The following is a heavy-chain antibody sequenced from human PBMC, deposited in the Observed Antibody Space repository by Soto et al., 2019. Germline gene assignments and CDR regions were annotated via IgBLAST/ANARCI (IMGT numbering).Heavy chain of an antibody. CDR1: GYTFTSYA. J-gene: IGHJ4*02. Sequence: ASVKVSCKASGYTFTSYARHWVRQAPGQRLEWMGWINAGNGNTKYSQKFQGRVTITRDTSASTAYMDPVDTATYYCAHTWYTSGVYFDYWGQGTMVTVSS. CDR2: INAGNGNT. V-gene: IGHV1-3*01. CDR3: TSGVYFDY. D-gene: IGHD6-25*01.